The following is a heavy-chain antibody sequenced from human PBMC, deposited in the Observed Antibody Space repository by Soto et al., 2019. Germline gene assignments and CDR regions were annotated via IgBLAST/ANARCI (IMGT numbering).Heavy chain of an antibody. CDR2: IYHSGST. CDR1: GGSISSSNW. V-gene: IGHV4-4*02. CDR3: ARYMYSGSYYFDY. J-gene: IGHJ4*02. Sequence: PSETLSLTCAVSGGSISSSNWWSWVRQPPGKGLEWIGEIYHSGSTNYNPSLKSRVTISVDKSKNQFSLKLSSVTAADTAVYYCARYMYSGSYYFDYWGQGTLVTVSS. D-gene: IGHD1-26*01.